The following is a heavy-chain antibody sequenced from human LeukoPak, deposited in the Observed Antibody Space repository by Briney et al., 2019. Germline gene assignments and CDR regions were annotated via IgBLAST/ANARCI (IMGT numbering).Heavy chain of an antibody. CDR1: GGSIDAYY. J-gene: IGHJ4*02. CDR3: ARASGTSPVDFDY. Sequence: SETLSLTCTVSGGSIDAYYWSWIRQPPGKGLEWIGYIFYSGSTNYNPSLKSRVTISVDTSKNQFSLKLSSVTAADTAVYYCARASGTSPVDFDYWGQGTLVTVSS. D-gene: IGHD1-1*01. V-gene: IGHV4-59*12. CDR2: IFYSGST.